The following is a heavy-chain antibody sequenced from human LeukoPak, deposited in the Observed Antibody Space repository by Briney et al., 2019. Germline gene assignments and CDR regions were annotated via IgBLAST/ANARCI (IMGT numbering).Heavy chain of an antibody. CDR1: AGTYTIYA. CDR3: ARDGEYSGYESPGAFDI. J-gene: IGHJ3*02. V-gene: IGHV1-69*04. CDR2: IIPTLGIA. D-gene: IGHD5-12*01. Sequence: SVNVSRKSSAGTYTIYAISWVRLAPGPGIGLMGRIIPTLGIANYAKQFQGRVTITEDKSSSTAYMELSSLRSEGTAVYYWARDGEYSGYESPGAFDIWSQGTMVTVSS.